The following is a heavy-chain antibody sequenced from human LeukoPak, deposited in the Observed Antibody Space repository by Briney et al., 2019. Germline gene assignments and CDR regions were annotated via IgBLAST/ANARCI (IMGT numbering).Heavy chain of an antibody. Sequence: ASVKVSCKASGYSFADYYMHWVRQAPGQGLEWMGWINPNSGGTNYAQKFQGRVTMTRDTSISTAYMELSRLRSDDTAVYYCARMTAITPNDAFDIWGQGTMVTVSS. CDR3: ARMTAITPNDAFDI. CDR1: GYSFADYY. CDR2: INPNSGGT. D-gene: IGHD4-23*01. V-gene: IGHV1-2*02. J-gene: IGHJ3*02.